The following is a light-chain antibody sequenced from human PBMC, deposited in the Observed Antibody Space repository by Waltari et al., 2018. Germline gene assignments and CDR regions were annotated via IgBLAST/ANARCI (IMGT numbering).Light chain of an antibody. Sequence: LSLSPGERATLSCRASQSITKKYFAWYQQKPGQAPRLLIYGASSRAAGVPDRFSGSGSGTDFTLTISRLEPEDFAVYYCQQYGSSVMYTFGQGTKLEIK. V-gene: IGKV3-20*01. CDR2: GAS. J-gene: IGKJ2*01. CDR1: QSITKKY. CDR3: QQYGSSVMYT.